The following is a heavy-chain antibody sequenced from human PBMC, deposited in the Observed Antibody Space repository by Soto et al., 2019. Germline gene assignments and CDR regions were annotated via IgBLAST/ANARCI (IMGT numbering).Heavy chain of an antibody. Sequence: LRLSCAASGFTFSSYGMHWVRQAPGKGLEWVAVISYDGSNKYYADSVKGQVTISADKSITTAYLQWSSLKASDTAMYYCARLEMTTFSKFDPWGQGTLVTVSS. V-gene: IGHV3-30*03. CDR3: ARLEMTTFSKFDP. J-gene: IGHJ5*02. D-gene: IGHD4-4*01. CDR2: ISYDGSNK. CDR1: GFTFSSYG.